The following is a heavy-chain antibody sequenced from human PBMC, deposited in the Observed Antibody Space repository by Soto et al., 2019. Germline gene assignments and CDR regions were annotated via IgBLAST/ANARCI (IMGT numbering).Heavy chain of an antibody. D-gene: IGHD2-2*01. V-gene: IGHV4-59*08. Sequence: QVQLQESGPGLVRPSETLSLTCTVSGGSFSSYYWTWIRQSPGKGLEWIGYIYYSGSTDYNPSLRDRLVISIDTSKNHFSLRLNSMTAADTAVYYCAGRDCSGTNCYYLDYYYMDVWGKGTTVTVSS. CDR2: IYYSGST. J-gene: IGHJ6*03. CDR3: AGRDCSGTNCYYLDYYYMDV. CDR1: GGSFSSYY.